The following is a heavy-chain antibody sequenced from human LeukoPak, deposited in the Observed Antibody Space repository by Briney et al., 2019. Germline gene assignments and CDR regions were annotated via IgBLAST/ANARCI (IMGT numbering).Heavy chain of an antibody. J-gene: IGHJ4*02. CDR1: GFTFSSYS. CDR2: ISSRSSYI. V-gene: IGHV3-21*01. Sequence: GGSLRLSCAASGFTFSSYSMNWVRQAPGKGLEWVSSISSRSSYINYADSVKGRFTISRDNAKNSLYLQMNSLRAEDRAVYYCARDPIDGYNLIGVDYWGQGTLVTVSS. D-gene: IGHD5-24*01. CDR3: ARDPIDGYNLIGVDY.